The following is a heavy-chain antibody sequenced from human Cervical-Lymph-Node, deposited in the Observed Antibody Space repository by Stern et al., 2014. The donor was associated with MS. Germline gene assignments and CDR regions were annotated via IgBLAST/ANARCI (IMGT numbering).Heavy chain of an antibody. CDR1: GFTFSTYW. Sequence: VQLVASGGGLVKPGGSLRLSCAASGFTFSTYWMHWVRQAPGKGLVWVARIKSEETSTGYADSVNGRFRISRDIDENTLYLQMNRLRAKYTAVYYYARVGMVSATYAYDIWGQGTMVTISS. J-gene: IGHJ3*02. CDR2: IKSEETST. V-gene: IGHV3-74*02. D-gene: IGHD2-15*01. CDR3: ARVGMVSATYAYDI.